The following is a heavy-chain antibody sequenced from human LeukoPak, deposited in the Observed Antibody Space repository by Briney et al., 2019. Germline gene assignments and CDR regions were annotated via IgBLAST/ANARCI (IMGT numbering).Heavy chain of an antibody. Sequence: PGGSLRLSCAASGFTFSSYAMSWVRQAPGKGLEWVSAISSSGGSTYYEDSVKGRFTISRDNSKNTLYLQMNSLRAEDTAVYYCAKDRVDYYDSSGYYQPIDAFDIWGQGTMVTVSS. CDR1: GFTFSSYA. V-gene: IGHV3-23*01. CDR3: AKDRVDYYDSSGYYQPIDAFDI. J-gene: IGHJ3*02. CDR2: ISSSGGST. D-gene: IGHD3-22*01.